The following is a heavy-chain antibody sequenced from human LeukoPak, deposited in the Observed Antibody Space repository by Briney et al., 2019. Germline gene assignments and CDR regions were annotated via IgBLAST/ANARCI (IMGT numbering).Heavy chain of an antibody. V-gene: IGHV4-39*01. D-gene: IGHD3-10*01. CDR3: ARQADSGGCLDY. Sequence: SETLSLTCTVSGGSIGSSVDYWVWLRQPQGKGLEWIGSIFYTKRTYYNPSLKSRVTISVDTSKNKFSLKLTSVTAADTAMYYCARQADSGGCLDYWGQGTLVTVSS. CDR1: GGSIGSSVDY. J-gene: IGHJ4*02. CDR2: IFYTKRT.